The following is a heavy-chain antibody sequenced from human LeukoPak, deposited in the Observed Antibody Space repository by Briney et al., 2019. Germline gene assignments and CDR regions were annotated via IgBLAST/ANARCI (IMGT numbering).Heavy chain of an antibody. D-gene: IGHD4-23*01. V-gene: IGHV4-38-2*02. Sequence: SETLSLTCTVSGYSIGSISSTYYWGWVRQSPGKGLEWIGSIYHSGSTYYNPSLQSRVTISIDTSKNQLSLKLSSVTAADTAVYYCARLRVQNYGGNWGFDYWGQGTLVTVSS. CDR3: ARLRVQNYGGNWGFDY. J-gene: IGHJ4*02. CDR2: IYHSGST. CDR1: GYSIGSISSTYY.